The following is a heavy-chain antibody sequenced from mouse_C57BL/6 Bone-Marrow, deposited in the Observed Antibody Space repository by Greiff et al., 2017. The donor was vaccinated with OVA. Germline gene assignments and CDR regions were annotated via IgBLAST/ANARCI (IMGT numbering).Heavy chain of an antibody. J-gene: IGHJ1*03. CDR2: INYDGSST. Sequence: DVKLVESEGGLVQPGSSMKLSCTASGFTFSDYYMAWVRQVPEKGLEWVANINYDGSSTYYLDSLKSRFIISRDNAKNILYLQMNSLKSEDTATYYCARDSYYGSSYGYFDVWGTGTTVTVSS. V-gene: IGHV5-16*01. D-gene: IGHD1-1*01. CDR1: GFTFSDYY. CDR3: ARDSYYGSSYGYFDV.